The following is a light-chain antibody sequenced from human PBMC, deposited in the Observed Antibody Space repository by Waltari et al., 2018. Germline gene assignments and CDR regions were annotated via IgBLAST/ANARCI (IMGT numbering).Light chain of an antibody. CDR2: GKN. CDR3: YSRDSSGDHLRV. CDR1: SLRGYY. V-gene: IGLV3-19*01. Sequence: SSELTQDPAVSVALGQTVRITCQGDSLRGYYASWYQQKPGQAPVLVIYGKNNRPSGLPDRFSCSSSGNTASLTITGAQAEDEAEYYCYSRDSSGDHLRVFGAGTKVTVL. J-gene: IGLJ1*01.